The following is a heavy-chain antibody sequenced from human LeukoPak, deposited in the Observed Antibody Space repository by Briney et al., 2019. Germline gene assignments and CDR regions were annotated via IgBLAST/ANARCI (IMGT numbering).Heavy chain of an antibody. V-gene: IGHV3-21*01. D-gene: IGHD5-12*01. Sequence: GGSLRLSCAASGFTFSSYSMNWVRQAPGKGLEWVSSISSSSSYIYYADSVKGRFTISRDNAKNSLYLQMNSLRAEDTAVYYCARDHRPKWLRLKDQPFDYWGQGTLVTVSS. CDR1: GFTFSSYS. CDR3: ARDHRPKWLRLKDQPFDY. CDR2: ISSSSSYI. J-gene: IGHJ4*02.